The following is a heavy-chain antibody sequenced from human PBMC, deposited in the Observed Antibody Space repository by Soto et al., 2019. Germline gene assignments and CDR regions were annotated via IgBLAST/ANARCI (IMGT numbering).Heavy chain of an antibody. CDR2: IFPGESDT. V-gene: IGHV5-51*01. CDR3: ASYPQPEGKYGMDV. J-gene: IGHJ6*02. CDR1: GYNFTSYW. Sequence: GESLKPSCNGSGYNFTSYWIGWVRQMPGKGLGWVGIIFPGESDTRCSPSFQGQVTNSADKSISTAYLQWSSLKSSDTAMYYYASYPQPEGKYGMDVWGQGTTVTVSS.